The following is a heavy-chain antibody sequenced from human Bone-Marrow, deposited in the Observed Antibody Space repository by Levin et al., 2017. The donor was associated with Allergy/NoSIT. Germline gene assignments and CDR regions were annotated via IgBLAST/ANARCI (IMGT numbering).Heavy chain of an antibody. CDR2: ISSSSSYI. J-gene: IGHJ6*02. CDR3: ASHCSSTSCFGGGTYYGMDV. CDR1: GFTFSSYS. Sequence: GGPLRLSCAASGFTFSSYSMNWVRQAPGKGLEWVSSISSSSSYIYYADSVKGRFTISRDNAKNSLYLQMNSLRAEDTAVYYCASHCSSTSCFGGGTYYGMDVWGQGTTVTVSS. D-gene: IGHD2-2*01. V-gene: IGHV3-21*01.